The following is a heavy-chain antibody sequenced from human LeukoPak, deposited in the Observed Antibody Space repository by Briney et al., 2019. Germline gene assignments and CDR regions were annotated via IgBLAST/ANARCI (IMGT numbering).Heavy chain of an antibody. CDR2: IYNIGST. D-gene: IGHD6-13*01. V-gene: IGHV4-59*01. J-gene: IGHJ4*02. Sequence: SETLSLTCTGSGGSISSYCWSWIRQPPGKGLEWIGYIYNIGSTNYNPSLKSRVTISVDTSKNQFSLKLSSVTAADTAVYYCARLSAAAVDYWGQGTLVTASS. CDR3: ARLSAAAVDY. CDR1: GGSISSYC.